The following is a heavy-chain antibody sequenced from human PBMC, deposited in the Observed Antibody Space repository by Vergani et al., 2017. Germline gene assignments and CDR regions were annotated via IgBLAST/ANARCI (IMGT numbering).Heavy chain of an antibody. CDR2: INSDGSST. CDR1: GFTFSSYW. CDR3: ARRDFWSGYYMD. J-gene: IGHJ4*02. D-gene: IGHD3-3*01. V-gene: IGHV3-74*01. Sequence: EVQLVESGGGLVQPGGSLRLSCAASGFTFSSYWMHWVRQAPGKGLVWVSRINSDGSSTSYADSVKGRFTISRDNAKNTLYLQMNSLRAEDTAMYYCARRDFWSGYYMDWGQGTLVTVSS.